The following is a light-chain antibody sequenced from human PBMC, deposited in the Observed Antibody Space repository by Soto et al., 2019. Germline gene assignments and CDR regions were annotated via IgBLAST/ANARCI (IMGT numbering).Light chain of an antibody. CDR1: QSVSSY. V-gene: IGKV3-11*01. J-gene: IGKJ3*01. Sequence: EIVLTQSSATLSLSPGERATLSCRASQSVSSYLAWYQQKPGQAPRLLIYDASNRATGIPARFSGSGSGTDFTLTISSLEPEDFAVYYCQQRSNWPPDFTFGPGTKVDIK. CDR3: QQRSNWPPDFT. CDR2: DAS.